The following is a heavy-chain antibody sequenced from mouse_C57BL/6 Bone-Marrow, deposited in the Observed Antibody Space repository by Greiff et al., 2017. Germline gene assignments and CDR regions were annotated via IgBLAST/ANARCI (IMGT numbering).Heavy chain of an antibody. D-gene: IGHD1-1*01. Sequence: QVQLKESGPELVKPGASVKISCKASGYAFSSSWMNWVKQRPGKGLEWIGRIYPGDGDTNYNGKFKGKATLTADKSSSTAYMQLSSLTSEDSAVYFCARENYYGSKGYWGQGTLVTVSA. V-gene: IGHV1-82*01. CDR1: GYAFSSSW. CDR3: ARENYYGSKGY. CDR2: IYPGDGDT. J-gene: IGHJ3*01.